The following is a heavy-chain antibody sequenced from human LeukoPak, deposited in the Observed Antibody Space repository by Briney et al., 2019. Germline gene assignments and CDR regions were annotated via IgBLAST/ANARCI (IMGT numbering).Heavy chain of an antibody. Sequence: PGGSLRLSCAASGFTFSSYAMSWVRQAPGEGLEWVSAISGSGGSTYYADSVKGRFTISRDNSKNTLYLQMNSLRAEDTAVYYCAKDSRNDRANNWFDPWGQGTLVTVSS. D-gene: IGHD1-1*01. V-gene: IGHV3-23*01. CDR2: ISGSGGST. J-gene: IGHJ5*02. CDR3: AKDSRNDRANNWFDP. CDR1: GFTFSSYA.